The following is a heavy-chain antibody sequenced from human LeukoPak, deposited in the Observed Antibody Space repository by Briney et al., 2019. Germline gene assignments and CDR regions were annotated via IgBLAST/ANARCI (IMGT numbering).Heavy chain of an antibody. CDR3: ARGPSTVTTNLYYFDY. Sequence: SETLSLTCTVSGGSINSGAYYWSWIRQPPGKGLEWIGEINHSGSTNYNPSLKSRVTISVDTSKNQFSLKLSSVTAADTAVYYCARGPSTVTTNLYYFDYWGQGTLVTVSS. D-gene: IGHD4-17*01. J-gene: IGHJ4*02. CDR2: INHSGST. CDR1: GGSINSGAYY. V-gene: IGHV4-34*01.